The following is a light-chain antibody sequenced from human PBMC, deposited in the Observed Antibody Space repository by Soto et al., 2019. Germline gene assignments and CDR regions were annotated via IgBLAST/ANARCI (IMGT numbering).Light chain of an antibody. J-gene: IGKJ1*01. V-gene: IGKV1-5*03. Sequence: DIQMTQSPSTLSGSVGDRVTITCRASQTISSWLAWYQQKPGKAPKLLIYKASTLKSGVPSRFSGSGSGTDFTLTISRLEPEDFAVYYCQQYGSSPPTFGQGTKV. CDR2: KAS. CDR1: QTISSW. CDR3: QQYGSSPPT.